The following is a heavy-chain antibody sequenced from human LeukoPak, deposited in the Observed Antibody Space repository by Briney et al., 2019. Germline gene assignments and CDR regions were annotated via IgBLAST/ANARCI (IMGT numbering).Heavy chain of an antibody. V-gene: IGHV4-34*01. CDR2: VTHSGDT. D-gene: IGHD6-19*01. CDR3: AFSHTTPVAEDN. J-gene: IGHJ4*02. CDR1: GGSFSDYS. Sequence: SETLSLTCAVYGGSFSDYSWSWIRQPPGKGLEWIGEVTHSGDTNYNPSHKSRVTMSVDTSKNQFSLKLTSVTAADTAVYYCAFSHTTPVAEDNWGQGTLVTVSS.